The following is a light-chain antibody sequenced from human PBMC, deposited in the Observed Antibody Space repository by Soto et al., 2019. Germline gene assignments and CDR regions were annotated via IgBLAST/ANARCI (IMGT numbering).Light chain of an antibody. CDR3: SSYAGSNSYV. V-gene: IGLV2-8*01. CDR2: EVS. J-gene: IGLJ1*01. Sequence: QSALTQPPSASGSPGQSVTISCTGTSSEVGDYNYVSWYQQHPGKAPKLMIYEVSKRPSGVPDRFSGSKSGNTASLTVSGLQAEDEADYYCSSYAGSNSYVFGTGTKLTVL. CDR1: SSEVGDYNY.